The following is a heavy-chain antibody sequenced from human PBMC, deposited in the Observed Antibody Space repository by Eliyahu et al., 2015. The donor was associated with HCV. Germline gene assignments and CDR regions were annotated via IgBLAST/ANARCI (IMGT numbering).Heavy chain of an antibody. CDR2: IWYDGSNK. CDR1: GFXFSGYG. V-gene: IGHV3-33*01. J-gene: IGHJ6*02. D-gene: IGHD1-1*01. CDR3: ARAQPKNPLTMDV. Sequence: QVQLVXSGGGVVQPGRSLXLSCAASGFXFSGYGMHWVRQAPGKGVEWVAVIWYDGSNKYYADSVKGRFTISRDNSKNTLYLQMNSLRAEDTAVYYCARAQPKNPLTMDVWGQGTTVTVSS.